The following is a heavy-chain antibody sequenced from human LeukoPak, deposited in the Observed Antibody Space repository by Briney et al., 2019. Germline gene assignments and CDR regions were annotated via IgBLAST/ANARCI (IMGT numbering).Heavy chain of an antibody. CDR3: ARDMEDSSGYYYYYGMDV. CDR1: GGSISSYY. CDR2: IYYSGST. V-gene: IGHV4-59*12. J-gene: IGHJ6*02. Sequence: SETLSLTCTVSGGSISSYYWSWIRQPPGKGLEWIGYIYYSGSTNYNPSLKSRVTISVDTSKNQFSLKLSSVTAADTAVYYCARDMEDSSGYYYYYGMDVWGQGTTVTVSS. D-gene: IGHD3-22*01.